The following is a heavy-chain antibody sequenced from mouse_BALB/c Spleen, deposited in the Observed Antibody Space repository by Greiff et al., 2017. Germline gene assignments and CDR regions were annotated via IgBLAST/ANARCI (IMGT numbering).Heavy chain of an antibody. V-gene: IGHV3-2*02. CDR1: GYSITSDYA. CDR3: ARGYGNYGYYFDY. Sequence: ESGPGLVKPSQSLSLTCTVTGYSITSDYAWNWIRQFPGNKLEWMGYISYSGSTSYNPSLKSRISITRDTSKNQFFLQLNSVTTEDTATYYCARGYGNYGYYFDYWGQGTTLTVSS. J-gene: IGHJ2*01. CDR2: ISYSGST. D-gene: IGHD2-10*02.